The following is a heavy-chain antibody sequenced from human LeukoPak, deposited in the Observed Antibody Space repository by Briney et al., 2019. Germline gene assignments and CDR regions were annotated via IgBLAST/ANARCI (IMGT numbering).Heavy chain of an antibody. CDR3: ARGGSPDV. D-gene: IGHD3-16*01. V-gene: IGHV4-4*07. Sequence: SETLSLTRTVSGGSISNYFWSWIRQPAGKGLEWIGRMHTSGIISYNPSLKSRVTMSLDTSRNQFSLKLRSVTAADTALYYCARGGSPDVWGKGTTVTVFS. J-gene: IGHJ6*04. CDR2: MHTSGII. CDR1: GGSISNYF.